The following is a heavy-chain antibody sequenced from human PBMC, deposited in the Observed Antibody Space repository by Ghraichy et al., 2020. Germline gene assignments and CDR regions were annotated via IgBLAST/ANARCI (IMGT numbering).Heavy chain of an antibody. J-gene: IGHJ4*02. V-gene: IGHV1-69*13. D-gene: IGHD5-18*01. Sequence: SVKVSCKASGGTFSSYAISWVRQAPGQGLEWMGGIIPIFGTANYAQKFQGRVTITADESTSTAYMELSSLRSEDTAVYYCAREPGGYSYGYFDYWGQGTLVTVSS. CDR3: AREPGGYSYGYFDY. CDR1: GGTFSSYA. CDR2: IIPIFGTA.